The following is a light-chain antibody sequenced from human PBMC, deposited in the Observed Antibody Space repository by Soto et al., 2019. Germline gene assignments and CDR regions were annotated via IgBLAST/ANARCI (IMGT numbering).Light chain of an antibody. Sequence: QSVLTQPPSVSAAPGQTVAISCSGSSSNIGNNYVSWYQQLPGTAPKLLIYDNNERPSGIPDRFSGSKSGTSATLGITGLQTGDEANYYCGTWDSSLSAGVVFGGGTKVTVL. CDR1: SSNIGNNY. CDR3: GTWDSSLSAGVV. CDR2: DNN. V-gene: IGLV1-51*01. J-gene: IGLJ2*01.